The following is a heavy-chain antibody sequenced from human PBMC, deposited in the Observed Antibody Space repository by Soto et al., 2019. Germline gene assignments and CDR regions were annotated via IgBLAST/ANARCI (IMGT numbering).Heavy chain of an antibody. CDR1: GDTFTDYW. V-gene: IGHV5-51*01. CDR3: AASIFYYGMDV. Sequence: PVVSLRISCKGSGDTFTDYWIGWVRQMPGKGLEWMGIIYPGDSDTKYNPSFQGQVTISADKSITTAYLRWTSLKASDTAIYYCAASIFYYGMDVWGQGTTVTGSS. J-gene: IGHJ6*02. CDR2: IYPGDSDT.